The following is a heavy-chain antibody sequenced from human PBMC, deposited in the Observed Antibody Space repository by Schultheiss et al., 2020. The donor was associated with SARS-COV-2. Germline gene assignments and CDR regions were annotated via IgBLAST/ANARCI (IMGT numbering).Heavy chain of an antibody. CDR2: IWYDGSNK. D-gene: IGHD5-18*01. Sequence: GESLKISCAASGFTFSSYGMHWVRQAPGKGLEWVAVIWYDGSNKYYADSVKGRFTISRDNSKNTLYLQMNSLRAEDTAVYYCARGGRDTDYYFDYWGQGTLVTVSS. CDR1: GFTFSSYG. V-gene: IGHV3-33*08. CDR3: ARGGRDTDYYFDY. J-gene: IGHJ4*02.